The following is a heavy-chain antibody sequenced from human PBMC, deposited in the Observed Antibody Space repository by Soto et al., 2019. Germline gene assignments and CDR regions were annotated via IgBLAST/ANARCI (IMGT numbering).Heavy chain of an antibody. CDR3: ARDGSNYDFWSGYYLGGY. CDR2: ISYDGSNK. V-gene: IGHV3-30-3*01. Sequence: GGSPRNSCAACGFTVSSYAMHWVRQAPGKGLEWVAVISYDGSNKYYADSVKGRFTISRDNSKNTLYLQMNSLRAEDTAVYYCARDGSNYDFWSGYYLGGYWGQGTLVTVSS. J-gene: IGHJ4*02. CDR1: GFTVSSYA. D-gene: IGHD3-3*01.